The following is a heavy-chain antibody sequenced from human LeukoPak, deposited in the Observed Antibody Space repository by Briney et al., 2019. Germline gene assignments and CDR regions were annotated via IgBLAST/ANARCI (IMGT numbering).Heavy chain of an antibody. Sequence: ASVKVSCKASGYTFTSYAMHWVRQAPGQRLEWMGWINAGNGNTKYSQKFQGRVTITRDTSASPAYMELSSLRSEDTAVYYCARSGSAMVRGVPWRGNWFDPWGQGTLVTVSS. D-gene: IGHD3-10*01. V-gene: IGHV1-3*01. J-gene: IGHJ5*02. CDR2: INAGNGNT. CDR1: GYTFTSYA. CDR3: ARSGSAMVRGVPWRGNWFDP.